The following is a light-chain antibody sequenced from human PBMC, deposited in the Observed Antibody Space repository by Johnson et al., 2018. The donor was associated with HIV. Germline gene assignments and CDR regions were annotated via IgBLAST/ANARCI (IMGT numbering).Light chain of an antibody. J-gene: IGLJ1*01. Sequence: HSVLTQPPSVSAAPGQKVDISCSGSSSNIESDYVSWYQQLPGTAPKLLIYDNNKRPSGIPDRFFGYKSGTSATLDITGLQTGDEGDYYCGAWDSSLNAYVVGTGTKVTVL. CDR2: DNN. CDR1: SSNIESDY. CDR3: GAWDSSLNAYV. V-gene: IGLV1-51*01.